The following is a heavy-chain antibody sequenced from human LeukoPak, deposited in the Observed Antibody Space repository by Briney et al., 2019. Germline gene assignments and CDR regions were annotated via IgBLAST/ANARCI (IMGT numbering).Heavy chain of an antibody. CDR1: GGSISSYY. CDR3: ARGAALDY. Sequence: SETPSLTCTVAGGSISSYYWSWIRQPPGEGLEWIGYIYYSGSTNYNPSLKSRVTISVDTSKNQFSLKLSSVTAADTAVYYCARGAALDYWGQGTLVTVSS. D-gene: IGHD6-6*01. CDR2: IYYSGST. J-gene: IGHJ4*02. V-gene: IGHV4-59*01.